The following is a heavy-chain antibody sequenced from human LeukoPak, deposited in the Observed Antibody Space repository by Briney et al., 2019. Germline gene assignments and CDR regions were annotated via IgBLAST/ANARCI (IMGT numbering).Heavy chain of an antibody. CDR3: ARSYSSSWFFDY. Sequence: GGSLRLSCAASGFTFSSYGMHWVRQAPGKGLEWVAFIRYDGSNKYYADSVKGRFTISRDNSKNTLYLQMNSLRAEDTAVYYCARSYSSSWFFDYWGQGTLVTVSS. CDR2: IRYDGSNK. D-gene: IGHD6-13*01. J-gene: IGHJ4*02. V-gene: IGHV3-30*02. CDR1: GFTFSSYG.